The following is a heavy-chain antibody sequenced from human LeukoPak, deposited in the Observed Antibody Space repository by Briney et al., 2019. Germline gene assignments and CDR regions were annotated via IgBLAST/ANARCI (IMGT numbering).Heavy chain of an antibody. J-gene: IGHJ4*02. CDR1: GGSFSGYY. CDR3: ARDSSGNAYDY. CDR2: INHSGST. Sequence: SETLSLTCAVYGGSFSGYYWSWIRQPPGKGLEWIGEINHSGSTNYNPSLKSRVTISVDTSKNRFSLKLSSVTAADTAVYYCARDSSGNAYDYWGQGTLVTVSS. D-gene: IGHD3-10*01. V-gene: IGHV4-34*01.